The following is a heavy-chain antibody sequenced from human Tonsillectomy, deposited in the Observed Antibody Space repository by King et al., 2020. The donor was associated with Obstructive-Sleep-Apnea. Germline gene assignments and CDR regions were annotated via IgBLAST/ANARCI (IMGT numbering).Heavy chain of an antibody. V-gene: IGHV4-38-2*02. CDR3: ARDGDYYS. CDR2: IYHSGST. D-gene: IGHD2-21*02. J-gene: IGHJ4*02. Sequence: LQLQESGPGLVKPSETLSLTCTVSGYSISSGYYWGWIRQPPGKGLEWIGSIYHSGSTYYNPSLKSRVTISVDTSKNQFSLKLSSVTAADTAVYYCARDGDYYSWGQGTLVTVSS. CDR1: GYSISSGYY.